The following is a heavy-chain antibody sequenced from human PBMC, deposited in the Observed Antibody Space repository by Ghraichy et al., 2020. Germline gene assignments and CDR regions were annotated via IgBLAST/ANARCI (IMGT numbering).Heavy chain of an antibody. J-gene: IGHJ6*02. CDR1: GFTFSSYG. V-gene: IGHV3-33*01. D-gene: IGHD2-2*01. Sequence: GGSLRLSCAASGFTFSSYGMHWVRQAPGKGLEWVAVIWYDGSNKYYADSVKGRFTISRDNSKNTLYLQMNSLRAEDTAVYYCARAPGCSTSCPMFSYGMDVWGQGTTVTVSS. CDR3: ARAPGCSTSCPMFSYGMDV. CDR2: IWYDGSNK.